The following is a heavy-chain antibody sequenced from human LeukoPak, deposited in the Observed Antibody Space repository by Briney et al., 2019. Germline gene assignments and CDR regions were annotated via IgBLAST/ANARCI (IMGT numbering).Heavy chain of an antibody. CDR3: AKGAPGHYYDSSGYYRDDAFDI. V-gene: IGHV3-23*01. D-gene: IGHD3-22*01. J-gene: IGHJ3*02. CDR2: ISSSGGST. CDR1: GFTFSSYA. Sequence: PGGSLRLSCAASGFTFSSYAMSWVRQAPGKGLEWVSGISSSGGSTYYADSVKGRFTISRDNSKNTLYLQMNSLRAEDTAVYYCAKGAPGHYYDSSGYYRDDAFDIWGQGTMVTVSS.